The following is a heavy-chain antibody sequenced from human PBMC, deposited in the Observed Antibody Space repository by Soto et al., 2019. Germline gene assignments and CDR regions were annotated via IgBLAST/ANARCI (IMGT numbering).Heavy chain of an antibody. D-gene: IGHD2-2*01. V-gene: IGHV5-51*01. J-gene: IGHJ4*02. Sequence: PGESLKISCKGSGYSFTTYWIGWVRQMRGKGLEWMGIIYPGDSDPIYSPSFQGQVTISVDKSISTAYLQWSSLKASDTAMYYCARPLGYCSSTICSPIDYWGQGTLVTVSS. CDR3: ARPLGYCSSTICSPIDY. CDR1: GYSFTTYW. CDR2: IYPGDSDP.